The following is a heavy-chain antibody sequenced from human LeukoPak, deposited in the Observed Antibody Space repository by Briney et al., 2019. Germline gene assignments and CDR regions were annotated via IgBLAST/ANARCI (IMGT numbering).Heavy chain of an antibody. CDR3: ARPYYYDSRIDP. CDR1: GGSISSGDYY. J-gene: IGHJ5*02. D-gene: IGHD3-22*01. Sequence: SQTLSLTCTVSGGSISSGDYYWSWIRQPPGKGLEWIAYMYYSGSTYYNPSLKSRVTMLADTSKNQLSLKLSSVTAADTAVYYCARPYYYDSRIDPWGQGILVTVSS. V-gene: IGHV4-30-4*01. CDR2: MYYSGST.